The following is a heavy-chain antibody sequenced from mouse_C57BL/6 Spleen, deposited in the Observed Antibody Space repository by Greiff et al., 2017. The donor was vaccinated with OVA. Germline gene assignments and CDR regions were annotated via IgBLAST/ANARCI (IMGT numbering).Heavy chain of an antibody. CDR2: IDPENGDT. CDR3: TRGNYYYFDY. V-gene: IGHV14-4*01. CDR1: GFNIKDDY. D-gene: IGHD2-1*01. Sequence: EVQLQQSGAELVRPGASVKLSCTASGFNIKDDYMHWVKQRPEQGLEWIGWIDPENGDTEYASKFQGKATITADTSSNTAYLQLSSLTSESTAVYYCTRGNYYYFDYWGQGTTLTVSS. J-gene: IGHJ2*01.